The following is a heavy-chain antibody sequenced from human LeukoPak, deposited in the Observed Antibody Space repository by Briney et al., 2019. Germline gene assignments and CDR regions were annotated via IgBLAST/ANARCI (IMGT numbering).Heavy chain of an antibody. D-gene: IGHD6-13*01. CDR3: ARGQRHIAAADY. CDR2: MNPNSGNT. V-gene: IGHV1-8*03. Sequence: ASVKVSCKASGYAFTSYDINWVRQATGQGLEWMGWMNPNSGNTGYAQKFQGRVTITRNTSISTAYIELSSLRSEDTAVYYCARGQRHIAAADYWGQGTLVTVSS. CDR1: GYAFTSYD. J-gene: IGHJ4*02.